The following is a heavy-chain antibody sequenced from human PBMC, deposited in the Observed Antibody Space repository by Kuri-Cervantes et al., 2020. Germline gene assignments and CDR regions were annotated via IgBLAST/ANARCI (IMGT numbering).Heavy chain of an antibody. D-gene: IGHD1-7*01. Sequence: ASVKVSCKASGYTFTGYYMHWVRQAPGQGLEWMGWINPNSGGTSYAQKFQGRVTMTRDTSISTAYMELSRLRSDDTAVYYCARSWDYDAALDYWGQGTLVTVSS. CDR3: ARSWDYDAALDY. V-gene: IGHV1-2*02. CDR2: INPNSGGT. J-gene: IGHJ4*02. CDR1: GYTFTGYY.